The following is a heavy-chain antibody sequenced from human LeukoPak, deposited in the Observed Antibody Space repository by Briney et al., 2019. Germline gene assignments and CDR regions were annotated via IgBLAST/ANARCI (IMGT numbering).Heavy chain of an antibody. J-gene: IGHJ3*02. D-gene: IGHD2-8*02. CDR3: ASLLGVYAIRGDAFDI. CDR1: GFTFDDYA. V-gene: IGHV3-9*01. Sequence: GGSLRLSCAASGFTFDDYAMHWVRQAPGKGLEWVSGINWNSNRISYADSVKGRFTISRDNAKNSLYLQMNSLRAEDTALYYCASLLGVYAIRGDAFDIWGQGTMVTVSS. CDR2: INWNSNRI.